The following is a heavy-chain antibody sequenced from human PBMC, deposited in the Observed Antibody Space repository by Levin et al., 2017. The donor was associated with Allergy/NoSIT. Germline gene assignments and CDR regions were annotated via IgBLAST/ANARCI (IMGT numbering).Heavy chain of an antibody. V-gene: IGHV1-2*02. CDR2: INPNSGGT. Sequence: GASVKVSCKASGYTFTGYYMHWVRQAPGQGLEWMGWINPNSGGTNYAQKFQGRVTMTRDTSISTAYMELSRLRSDDTAVYYCAKEGQEVYYYYGMDVWGQGTTVTVSS. CDR1: GYTFTGYY. J-gene: IGHJ6*02. CDR3: AKEGQEVYYYYGMDV.